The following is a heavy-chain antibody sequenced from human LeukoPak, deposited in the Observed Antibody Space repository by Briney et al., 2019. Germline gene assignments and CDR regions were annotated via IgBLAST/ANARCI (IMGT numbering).Heavy chain of an antibody. CDR2: IYHSGST. V-gene: IGHV4-30-2*01. CDR1: GGSISSGGYS. J-gene: IGHJ4*02. Sequence: NTSETLSLTCAVSGGSISSGGYSWSWIRQPPGKGLEWIGYIYHSGSTYYNPSLKSRVTISVDRSKNQFSLKLSSVTAADTAVYYCARGLMAAPHNYWGQGTLVTVSS. D-gene: IGHD2-8*01. CDR3: ARGLMAAPHNY.